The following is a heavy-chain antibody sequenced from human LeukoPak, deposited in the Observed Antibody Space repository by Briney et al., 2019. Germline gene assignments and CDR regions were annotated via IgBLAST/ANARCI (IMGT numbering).Heavy chain of an antibody. Sequence: GASVKVSCKASGYTFTGYYMHWVRQAPGQGLEWMGWTNPNSGGTNYAQKFQGRVTMTRDTSISTAYMELSRLRSDDTAVYYCARDKGGSYRNWFDPWGQGTLVTVSS. CDR1: GYTFTGYY. CDR3: ARDKGGSYRNWFDP. CDR2: TNPNSGGT. D-gene: IGHD1-26*01. V-gene: IGHV1-2*02. J-gene: IGHJ5*02.